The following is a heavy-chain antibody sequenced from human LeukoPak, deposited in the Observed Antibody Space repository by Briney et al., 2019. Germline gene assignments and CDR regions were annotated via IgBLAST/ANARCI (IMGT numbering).Heavy chain of an antibody. CDR3: AKDQTGAGYNSI. Sequence: HPGGSLRLSCAASGFIFRNYAMSWLRQAPGKGLEWVSTVHGRNFYADSVKGRFTISRDDSRSTLYLQMDNLRAEDTAVYYCAKDQTGAGYNSIWGPGTLVTVSS. V-gene: IGHV3-23*01. D-gene: IGHD5-24*01. J-gene: IGHJ4*02. CDR1: GFIFRNYA. CDR2: VHGRN.